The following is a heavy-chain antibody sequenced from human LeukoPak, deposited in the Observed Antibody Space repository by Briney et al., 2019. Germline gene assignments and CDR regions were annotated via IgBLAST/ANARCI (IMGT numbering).Heavy chain of an antibody. CDR3: ARTDSGYYPIYYYYGMDV. Sequence: GGSLRLSCAASGFTFSSYWMHWARQAPGKGLVWVSRINSNGSSTNYADSVKGRFTISRDNAKNTLYLQMNSLRAEDTAVYYCARTDSGYYPIYYYYGMDVWGQGTTVTVSS. V-gene: IGHV3-74*01. D-gene: IGHD3-22*01. CDR1: GFTFSSYW. CDR2: INSNGSST. J-gene: IGHJ6*02.